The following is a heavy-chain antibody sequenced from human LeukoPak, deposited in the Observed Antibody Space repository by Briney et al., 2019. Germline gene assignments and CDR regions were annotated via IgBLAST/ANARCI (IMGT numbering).Heavy chain of an antibody. CDR2: IYYRGST. CDR3: ARGGTMVRADFDN. CDR1: GGSISGSSYC. D-gene: IGHD3-10*01. V-gene: IGHV4-39*07. Sequence: SETLSLTCTVSGGSISGSSYCCVWIRQPPGKGLEWIGSIYYRGSTYYNPSLNSRVTISVDTSKNQFSLKLTSVTAADTAVYYCARGGTMVRADFDNWGQGTLVTVAS. J-gene: IGHJ4*02.